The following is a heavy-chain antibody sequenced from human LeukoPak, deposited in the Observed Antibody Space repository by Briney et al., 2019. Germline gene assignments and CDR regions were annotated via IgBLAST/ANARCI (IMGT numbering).Heavy chain of an antibody. CDR1: GGSFSGYY. Sequence: SETLSLTCAVYGGSFSGYYWSWIRQPPGKGLEWIGEINHSGSTNYNPSLKSRVTISVDTSKNQFSLKLNSVTAADTAVYYCARGSRPSDYWGQGTLVTVSS. CDR2: INHSGST. J-gene: IGHJ4*02. V-gene: IGHV4-34*01. CDR3: ARGSRPSDY.